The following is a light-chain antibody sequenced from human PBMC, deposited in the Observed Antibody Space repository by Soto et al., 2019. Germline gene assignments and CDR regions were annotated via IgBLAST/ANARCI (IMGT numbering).Light chain of an antibody. CDR2: EVA. Sequence: QSALTQPASVSGSPGQSITISCSGSGSDIGTYNFVSWYQHHPGRAPKLIISEVANRPSGVSDRFSGSKSGSLASLTISGLQAEDEAAYFCSSLTSTNTLAFGGGTKVTVL. CDR1: GSDIGTYNF. J-gene: IGLJ2*01. V-gene: IGLV2-14*01. CDR3: SSLTSTNTLA.